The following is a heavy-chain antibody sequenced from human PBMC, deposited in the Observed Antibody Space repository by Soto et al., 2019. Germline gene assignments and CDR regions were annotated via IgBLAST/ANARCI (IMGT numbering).Heavy chain of an antibody. Sequence: XSVKVSCKASGYRFTKSAMHWVRQAPGQRLEWMGWISGDSGNTKYSPKLQDRVTITRDTSASTAYMELSSLRSEDTALYYCARDGVAAGNINFDYWGQGTLVTVSS. CDR1: GYRFTKSA. J-gene: IGHJ4*01. CDR2: ISGDSGNT. CDR3: ARDGVAAGNINFDY. V-gene: IGHV1-3*01. D-gene: IGHD6-19*01.